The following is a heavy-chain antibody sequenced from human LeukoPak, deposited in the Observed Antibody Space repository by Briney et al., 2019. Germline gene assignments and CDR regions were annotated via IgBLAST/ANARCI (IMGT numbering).Heavy chain of an antibody. CDR2: INHSGST. CDR3: AVSYYYGSGSYRKFDY. CDR1: GGSFSGDY. J-gene: IGHJ4*02. V-gene: IGHV4-34*01. D-gene: IGHD3-10*01. Sequence: SETLSLTCAVYGGSFSGDYWSWIRQPPGKGLEWIGEINHSGSTNYNPSLKSRVTISVDTSKNQCSLKLSSVTAADTAVYYCAVSYYYGSGSYRKFDYWGQGTLVTVSS.